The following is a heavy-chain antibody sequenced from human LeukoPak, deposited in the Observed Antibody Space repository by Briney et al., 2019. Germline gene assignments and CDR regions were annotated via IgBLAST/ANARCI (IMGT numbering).Heavy chain of an antibody. D-gene: IGHD3-3*01. CDR2: ITPISGTA. CDR1: GGTFSSYA. Sequence: SVKVSCKASGGTFSSYAISWVRQAPGQGLEWMGRITPISGTANYAQKFQGRVTITTDESTSTAYMELSSLRSEDTAVYYCARGGSITSVKLRFNWFDPWGQGTLVTVSS. V-gene: IGHV1-69*05. J-gene: IGHJ5*02. CDR3: ARGGSITSVKLRFNWFDP.